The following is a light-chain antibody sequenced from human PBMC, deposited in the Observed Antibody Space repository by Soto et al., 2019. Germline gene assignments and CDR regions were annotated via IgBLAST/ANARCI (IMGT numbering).Light chain of an antibody. Sequence: DIPMTQSPSTLSASVGDRVTITFRASQTINTWLAWYQQKPGKAPKLLIYRASNLVSGVPSRFSGSGSGTEFTLTISSLQPDDFSIYYCQQYETYSGTFGPGTKVDI. CDR3: QQYETYSGT. J-gene: IGKJ3*01. CDR2: RAS. V-gene: IGKV1-5*03. CDR1: QTINTW.